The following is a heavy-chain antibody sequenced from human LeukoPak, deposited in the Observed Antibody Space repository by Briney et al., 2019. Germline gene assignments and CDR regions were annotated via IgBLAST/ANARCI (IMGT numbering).Heavy chain of an antibody. D-gene: IGHD6-13*01. J-gene: IGHJ6*02. Sequence: PGGSLGLSCTASGFTFSNYWMSWVRQTPEKGLEWLANIKQDGSEEVYVDSVKGRFTVSRDNAQSSLYLEMTRLRAEDTAVYYCARDPYSSSWSYGMDVWGQGTTVTVSS. V-gene: IGHV3-7*05. CDR1: GFTFSNYW. CDR2: IKQDGSEE. CDR3: ARDPYSSSWSYGMDV.